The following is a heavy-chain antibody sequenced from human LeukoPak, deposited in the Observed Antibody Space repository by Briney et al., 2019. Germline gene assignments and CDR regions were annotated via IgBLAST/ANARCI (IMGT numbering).Heavy chain of an antibody. CDR2: IWYDGSNK. Sequence: GGSLRLSCAASGFTFSSYGMHWVRQAPGKGLEWVADIWYDGSNKYYADSVKGRFTISRDNSKNTLYLQMNSLRAEDTAVYYCARLNRWHFDYWGQGTLVTVSS. V-gene: IGHV3-33*01. J-gene: IGHJ4*02. D-gene: IGHD1-14*01. CDR1: GFTFSSYG. CDR3: ARLNRWHFDY.